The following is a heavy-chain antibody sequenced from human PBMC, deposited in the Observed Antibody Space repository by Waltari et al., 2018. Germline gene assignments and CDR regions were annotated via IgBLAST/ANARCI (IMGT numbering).Heavy chain of an antibody. CDR2: INHSGST. CDR1: GGSFSGYY. J-gene: IGHJ6*02. V-gene: IGHV4-34*01. CDR3: ARGQGIALGLGYYYYGMDV. Sequence: QVQLQQWGAGLLKPSETLSLTCAVYGGSFSGYYWSWIRQPPGKGLEWIGEINHSGSTNSNPSLKSRVTISVDTSKNQFSLKLSSVTAADTAVYYCARGQGIALGLGYYYYGMDVWGQGTTVTVSS. D-gene: IGHD6-13*01.